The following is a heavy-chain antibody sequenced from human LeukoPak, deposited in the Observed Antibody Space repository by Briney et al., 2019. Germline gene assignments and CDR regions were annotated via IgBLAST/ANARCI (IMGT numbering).Heavy chain of an antibody. CDR1: GYTFTSYD. CDR3: ARDGGSYRRWDY. Sequence: ASVKVSCKASGYTFTSYDINWVRQATGQGLEWMGWMNPNSGNTGYAQKLRGRVTMTTDTSTSTAYMELRSLRSDDTAVYYCARDGGSYRRWDYWGQGTLVTVSS. V-gene: IGHV1-8*01. CDR2: MNPNSGNT. J-gene: IGHJ4*02. D-gene: IGHD1-26*01.